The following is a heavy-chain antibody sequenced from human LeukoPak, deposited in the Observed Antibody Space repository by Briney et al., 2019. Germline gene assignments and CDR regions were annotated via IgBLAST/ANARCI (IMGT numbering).Heavy chain of an antibody. D-gene: IGHD3-10*01. CDR3: ARDYYGSGSYYPLDY. Sequence: SETLSLACAVYGGSFSGYYWSWIRQPPGKGLEWIGEINHSGSTNYNPSLKSRVTISVDTSKNQFSLKLSSVTAADTAVYYCARDYYGSGSYYPLDYWGQGTLVTVSS. J-gene: IGHJ4*02. CDR2: INHSGST. V-gene: IGHV4-34*01. CDR1: GGSFSGYY.